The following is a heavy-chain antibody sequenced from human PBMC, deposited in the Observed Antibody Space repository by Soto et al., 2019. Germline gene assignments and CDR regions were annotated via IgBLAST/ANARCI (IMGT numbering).Heavy chain of an antibody. CDR2: IYYSGST. V-gene: IGHV4-59*01. D-gene: IGHD2-15*01. CDR3: ARGRDASGGRNNWFDP. J-gene: IGHJ5*02. Sequence: SETLSLTCTVSGGSISSYYWSWIRQPPGKGLEWIGYIYYSGSTNYNPPLKSRVTISVDTSKNQFSLKLSSVTAADTAVYYCARGRDASGGRNNWFDPWGQGTLVTVSS. CDR1: GGSISSYY.